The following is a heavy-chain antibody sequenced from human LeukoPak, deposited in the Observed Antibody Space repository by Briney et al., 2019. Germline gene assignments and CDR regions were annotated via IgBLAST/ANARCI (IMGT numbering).Heavy chain of an antibody. V-gene: IGHV6-1*01. CDR1: GDSVSSNSAA. J-gene: IGHJ4*02. CDR2: TYYRSKWYN. CDR3: AGAYCSGGSCYSALDY. Sequence: SQTLSLTCVISGDSVSSNSAAWNWIRQSPSRGLEWLGRTYYRSKWYNDYALSVKSRININPDTSKNQFSLQLNSVTPEDTAVYYCAGAYCSGGSCYSALDYWGQGTLVTVSS. D-gene: IGHD2-15*01.